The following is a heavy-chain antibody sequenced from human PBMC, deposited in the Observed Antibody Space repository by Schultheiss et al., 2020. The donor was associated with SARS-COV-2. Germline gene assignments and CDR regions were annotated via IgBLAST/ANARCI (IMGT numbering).Heavy chain of an antibody. CDR3: AKAITGWFDP. CDR1: GFTFSIYG. Sequence: GGSLRLSCAATGFTFSIYGMHWVRQAPGKGLEWVAVISYDGSNKYYADSVKGRFTISRDNSKNTLYLQMNSLRAEDTAVYYCAKAITGWFDPWGQGTLVTVSS. J-gene: IGHJ5*02. D-gene: IGHD5-12*01. CDR2: ISYDGSNK. V-gene: IGHV3-30*18.